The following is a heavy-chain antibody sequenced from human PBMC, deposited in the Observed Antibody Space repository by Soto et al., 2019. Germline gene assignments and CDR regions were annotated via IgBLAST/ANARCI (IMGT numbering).Heavy chain of an antibody. V-gene: IGHV4-59*08. CDR3: GRRHGLTVDAYY. J-gene: IGHJ4*02. CDR2: IYYSGST. D-gene: IGHD2-21*02. Sequence: SETLSLTCTVSGGSISSYYWSWIRQPPGKGLEWIGYIYYSGSTNYNPSLKSRVTISVDTSKNQFSLNLSSVTAADTAVYYCGRRHGLTVDAYYWGQGTLVTVSS. CDR1: GGSISSYY.